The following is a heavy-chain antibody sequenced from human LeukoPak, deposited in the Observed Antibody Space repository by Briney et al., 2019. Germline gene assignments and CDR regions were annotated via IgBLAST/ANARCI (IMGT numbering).Heavy chain of an antibody. J-gene: IGHJ4*02. V-gene: IGHV1-69*04. CDR3: ARGLSGSYYY. Sequence: GASVKVSCKASGYTFTGYYMHWVRQAPGQGLEWMGRIIPILGIANYAQKFQGRVTITADKSTSTAYMGLSSLRSEDTAVYYCARGLSGSYYYWGQGTLVTVSS. D-gene: IGHD1-26*01. CDR2: IIPILGIA. CDR1: GYTFTGYY.